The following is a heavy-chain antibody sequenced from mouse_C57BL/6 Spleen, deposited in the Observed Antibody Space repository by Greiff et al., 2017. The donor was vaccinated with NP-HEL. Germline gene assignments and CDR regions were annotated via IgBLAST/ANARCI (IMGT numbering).Heavy chain of an antibody. CDR3: ATITTVVAPDY. CDR2: IDPSDSYT. V-gene: IGHV1-50*01. D-gene: IGHD1-1*01. Sequence: VQLQQSGAELVKPGASVKLSCKASGYTFTSYWMQRVKQRPGQGLEWIGEIDPSDSYTNYNQKFKGKATLTVDTSSSTAYMQLSSLTSEDSAVYYCATITTVVAPDYWGQGTTLTVSS. CDR1: GYTFTSYW. J-gene: IGHJ2*01.